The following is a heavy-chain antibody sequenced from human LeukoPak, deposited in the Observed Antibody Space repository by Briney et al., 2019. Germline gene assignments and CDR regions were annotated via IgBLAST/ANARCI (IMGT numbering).Heavy chain of an antibody. V-gene: IGHV1-18*01. D-gene: IGHD1-26*01. CDR1: GYTFTSYD. CDR2: ISGYNGNT. Sequence: ASVKVSCKASGYTFTSYDINWVRQAPGQGLEWMGWISGYNGNTNYAQKFQDRVSMTADTSTSTAYMEVRSLRSDDTAVYYCARSGRGTYYYFDLWGQGTLVTVSS. J-gene: IGHJ4*02. CDR3: ARSGRGTYYYFDL.